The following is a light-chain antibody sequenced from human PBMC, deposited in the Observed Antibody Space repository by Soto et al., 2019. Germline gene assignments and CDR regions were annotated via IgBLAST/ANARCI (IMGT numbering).Light chain of an antibody. CDR2: PAS. CDR3: QQVNIYPIT. Sequence: DIQLTQSPSFLSASVGYRFTIACRASQDIKSYLAWYQQKPGKAPKLLIYPASTLQSGVPSRFSGSGSGTEFTLTISSLQPEDFATYHCQQVNIYPITFGQGTRLEIK. J-gene: IGKJ5*01. CDR1: QDIKSY. V-gene: IGKV1-9*01.